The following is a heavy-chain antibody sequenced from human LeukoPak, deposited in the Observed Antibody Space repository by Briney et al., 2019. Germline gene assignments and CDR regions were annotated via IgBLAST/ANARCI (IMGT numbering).Heavy chain of an antibody. J-gene: IGHJ5*02. CDR3: AKGFRGYCSSTSCLYPFDP. CDR2: ISYDGSNK. Sequence: PGGSLRLSCAASGFTFSSYAMHWVRQAPGKGLEWVAVISYDGSNKYYADSVKGRFTISRDNSKNTLYLQMNSLRAEDTAVYYCAKGFRGYCSSTSCLYPFDPWGQGTLVTVSS. D-gene: IGHD2-2*02. V-gene: IGHV3-30-3*01. CDR1: GFTFSSYA.